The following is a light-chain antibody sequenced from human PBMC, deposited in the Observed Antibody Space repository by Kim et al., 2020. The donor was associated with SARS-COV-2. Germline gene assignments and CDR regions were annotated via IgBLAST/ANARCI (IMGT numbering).Light chain of an antibody. J-gene: IGLJ1*01. V-gene: IGLV2-18*02. CDR1: SSDVGSYNR. CDR2: EVS. Sequence: QSALTQPPSVSGSPGQSVTISCTGTSSDVGSYNRVSWYQQTPGTAPKLIIYEVSNRPSGVPDRFSGSKSGNTASLTISGLQAEDEADYYCSSYTTSNTGVFGTGTKVTVL. CDR3: SSYTTSNTGV.